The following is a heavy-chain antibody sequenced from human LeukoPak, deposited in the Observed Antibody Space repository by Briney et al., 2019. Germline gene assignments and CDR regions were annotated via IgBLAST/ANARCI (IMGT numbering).Heavy chain of an antibody. J-gene: IGHJ4*02. V-gene: IGHV7-4-1*02. CDR3: ARDSEQWLRPFDY. D-gene: IGHD6-19*01. CDR1: GYTFTSYT. Sequence: ASVKVSCKASGYTFTSYTMNWLRQAPGQGLEWMGWINTNTGNPTYAQGFTGRFVFSLDTSVSTAYLQISSLKAEDTAVYYCARDSEQWLRPFDYWGQGTLVTVSS. CDR2: INTNTGNP.